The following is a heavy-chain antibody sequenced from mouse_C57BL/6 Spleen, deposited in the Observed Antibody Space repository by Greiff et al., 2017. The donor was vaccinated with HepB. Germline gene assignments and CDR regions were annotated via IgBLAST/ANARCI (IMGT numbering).Heavy chain of an antibody. Sequence: VQLQQSGPELVKPGASVKIPCKASGYTFTDYNMDWVKQSHGKSLEWIGDINPNNGGTSYNQKFKGKATLTVDKSSSTAYMELRSLTSEDTAVYYCARSGWLLRYWYFGVWGTGTTVTVSS. D-gene: IGHD2-3*01. CDR3: ARSGWLLRYWYFGV. J-gene: IGHJ1*03. CDR2: INPNNGGT. V-gene: IGHV1-18*01. CDR1: GYTFTDYN.